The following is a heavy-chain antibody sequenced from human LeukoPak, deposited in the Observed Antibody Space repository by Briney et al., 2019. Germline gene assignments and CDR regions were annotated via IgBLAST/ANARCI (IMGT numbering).Heavy chain of an antibody. D-gene: IGHD4-17*01. J-gene: IGHJ6*03. CDR2: IWYDGSNK. CDR3: AKAGSAYGDYDYYYYYMDV. Sequence: GGSLRLSCAASGFTFSSYGMHWVRQAPGKGLEWVAVIWYDGSNKYYADSVKGRFTISRDNSKSTLYLQMNSLRAEDTAVYYCAKAGSAYGDYDYYYYYMDVWGKGTTVTVSS. CDR1: GFTFSSYG. V-gene: IGHV3-33*06.